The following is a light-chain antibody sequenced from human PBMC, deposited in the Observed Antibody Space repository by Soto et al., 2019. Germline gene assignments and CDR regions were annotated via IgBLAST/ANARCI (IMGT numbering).Light chain of an antibody. CDR2: DAS. CDR1: QGISSW. CDR3: QQYETFSGT. J-gene: IGKJ1*01. Sequence: DIQMTQSPSSVSASVGERVTITCRASQGISSWLAWYQQKPGEAPKLLIYDASALPRGVPSRFSGSGSGTKFTLTIASLQPDDFATYYCQQYETFSGTFGPGTKVDIK. V-gene: IGKV1-12*01.